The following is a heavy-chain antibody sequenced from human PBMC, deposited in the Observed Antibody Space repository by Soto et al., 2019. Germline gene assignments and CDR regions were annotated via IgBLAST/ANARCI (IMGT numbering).Heavy chain of an antibody. Sequence: QLQLQESGSGGVKTSETLSLTCTVSGASISYGGFSWSWIRQSPGKGLEWIGYISHLENTYLHPSFKSRLTMSIDRTRNQFSLKLSSVTAADMAVYYCARGGVYDSFDYWGQGVLVTVSS. D-gene: IGHD2-8*02. CDR3: ARGGVYDSFDY. J-gene: IGHJ4*02. CDR2: ISHLENT. CDR1: GASISYGGFS. V-gene: IGHV4-30-2*06.